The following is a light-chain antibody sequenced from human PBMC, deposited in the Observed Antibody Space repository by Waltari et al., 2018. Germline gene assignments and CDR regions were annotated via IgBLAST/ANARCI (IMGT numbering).Light chain of an antibody. CDR1: SSNIGADP. Sequence: QSVLTQPPSASGTPGQRFTISCSGSSSNIGADPVSWYQPIPGTAPKLLIYSNNQRPSGVPDRFSGSKSGTTASLAISGLQSEDEAAYYCAAWDDSLDGWVFGGGTKLTVL. CDR2: SNN. J-gene: IGLJ3*02. CDR3: AAWDDSLDGWV. V-gene: IGLV1-44*01.